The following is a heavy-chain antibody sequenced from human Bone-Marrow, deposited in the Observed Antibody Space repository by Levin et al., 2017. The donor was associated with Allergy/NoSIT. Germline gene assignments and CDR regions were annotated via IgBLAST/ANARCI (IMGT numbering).Heavy chain of an antibody. J-gene: IGHJ4*02. V-gene: IGHV1-2*02. CDR1: GYTFSDFY. CDR2: INPKSGAT. CDR3: TRDWGYSSGGRWNKYFDY. Sequence: AASVKVSCKASGYTFSDFYIHWVRQAPGQGLEWMGWINPKSGATKYAQNFQGRVSMTRDMSISTAYMELRRLTVDDTAMYYCTRDWGYSSGGRWNKYFDYWGQGTLVPVSS. D-gene: IGHD2-15*01.